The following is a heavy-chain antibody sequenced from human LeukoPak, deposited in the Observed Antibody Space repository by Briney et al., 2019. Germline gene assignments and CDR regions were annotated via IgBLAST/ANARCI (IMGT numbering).Heavy chain of an antibody. D-gene: IGHD4-17*01. V-gene: IGHV1-3*04. Sequence: ASVKVSCKASGYTFTNYAMHWVRQAPGQRLEWMGWINTGNGNTKYSQELQGRVTMTTDTSTSTAYMELRSLRSDDTAVYYCARAAHDYGDYSNWFGPWGQGTLVTVSS. J-gene: IGHJ5*02. CDR3: ARAAHDYGDYSNWFGP. CDR2: INTGNGNT. CDR1: GYTFTNYA.